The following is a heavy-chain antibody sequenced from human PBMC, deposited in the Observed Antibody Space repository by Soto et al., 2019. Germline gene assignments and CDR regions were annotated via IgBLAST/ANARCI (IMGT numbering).Heavy chain of an antibody. V-gene: IGHV3-11*01. CDR2: ISSSGSTI. CDR1: GLTFSDYY. J-gene: IGHJ4*02. Sequence: QVQLVESGGGLVKPGGSLRLSCAASGLTFSDYYMRWIRQAPGKGLEWVSYISSSGSTIYYADSVKGRFTISRDNAKNSLYLQMNSLRAEDTAVYYCASGLYDILTGHHLPYFDYWGQGTLVTVSS. D-gene: IGHD3-9*01. CDR3: ASGLYDILTGHHLPYFDY.